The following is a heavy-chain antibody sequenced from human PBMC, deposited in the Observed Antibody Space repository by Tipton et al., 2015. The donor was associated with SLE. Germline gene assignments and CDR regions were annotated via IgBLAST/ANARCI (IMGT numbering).Heavy chain of an antibody. CDR2: IYYSGST. D-gene: IGHD2-2*01. V-gene: IGHV4-59*01. J-gene: IGHJ4*02. CDR1: GGSISSYY. CDR3: ARDQGSSTSWAGGYFDY. Sequence: TLSLTCTVSGGSISSYYWSWIRQPPGKGLEWIGYIYYSGSTNYNPSLKSRVTISVDTSKNQFPLKLSSVTAADTAVYYCARDQGSSTSWAGGYFDYWGQGTLVTVSS.